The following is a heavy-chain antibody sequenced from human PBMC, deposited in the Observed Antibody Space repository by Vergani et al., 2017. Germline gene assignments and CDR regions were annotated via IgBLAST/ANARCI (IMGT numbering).Heavy chain of an antibody. CDR1: GLTFNEDW. D-gene: IGHD3-3*01. CDR3: ARALKFRLGVVWENWCAP. V-gene: IGHV3-74*01. J-gene: IGHJ5*02. CDR2: RTGDGDTI. Sequence: EVELVESGGGLVKPGGSLRLSCAASGLTFNEDWMHWARHVPGKGLVWVSVRTGDGDTISYADSVKGRFTISRDNAKNTLFLKMNSLRAGDTAVYYWARALKFRLGVVWENWCAPWGKGTLVTVS.